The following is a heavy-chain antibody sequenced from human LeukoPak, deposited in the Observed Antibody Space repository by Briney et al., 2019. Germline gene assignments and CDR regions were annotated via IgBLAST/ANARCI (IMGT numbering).Heavy chain of an antibody. J-gene: IGHJ4*02. V-gene: IGHV4-34*01. Sequence: SETLSLTCAVYGGSFSGYYWSWIRQPPGKGLEWIGEINHSGSTNYNPSLKSRVTISIDTSKNQFSLKLSSVTAADTALYYCARGPGTWYHYWGQGTLVTVSS. D-gene: IGHD6-13*01. CDR1: GGSFSGYY. CDR3: ARGPGTWYHY. CDR2: INHSGST.